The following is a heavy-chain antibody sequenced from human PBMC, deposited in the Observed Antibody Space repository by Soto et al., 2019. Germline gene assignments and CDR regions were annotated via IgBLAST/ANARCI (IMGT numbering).Heavy chain of an antibody. CDR2: IYYSGDT. D-gene: IGHD2-15*01. V-gene: IGHV4-39*01. J-gene: IGHJ6*02. Sequence: PSETLSLTCTVSGGSISSDSFSWAWIRQPPGKGLEWIGIIYYSGDTYYNPSLAGRLTMSVDTSNQFSLTLRSVTAADTALYYCARNQPQRYCSGGTCRPAYGMDVWGQGTTVTVSS. CDR1: GGSISSDSFS. CDR3: ARNQPQRYCSGGTCRPAYGMDV.